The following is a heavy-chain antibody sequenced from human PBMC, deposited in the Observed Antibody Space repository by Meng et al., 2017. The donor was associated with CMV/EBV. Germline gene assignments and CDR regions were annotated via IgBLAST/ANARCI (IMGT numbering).Heavy chain of an antibody. CDR1: GCSISSSSYY. CDR3: AAGTSPLSDY. Sequence: SETLSLTCTVPGCSISSSSYYWGWIRQPPGKGLDWTGSIYYSGSTYYNPSLKSRVTISVHTSNNQFSLKLSSVTAADTAVYYCAAGTSPLSDYWGQGTLVTVSS. J-gene: IGHJ4*02. CDR2: IYYSGST. V-gene: IGHV4-39*07. D-gene: IGHD6-13*01.